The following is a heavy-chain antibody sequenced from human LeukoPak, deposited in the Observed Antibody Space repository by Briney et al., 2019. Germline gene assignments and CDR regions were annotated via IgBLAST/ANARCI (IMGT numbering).Heavy chain of an antibody. CDR3: ARGVGERFFDY. V-gene: IGHV3-66*01. CDR1: GFSVSSNY. D-gene: IGHD3-10*01. Sequence: PRGSLRLSRAASGFSVSSNYMTWIRKTLGKWLERVSVIYSAGHTYYADSVNGRFTISRDNSKNTLYFQMNSLTDEDTAVYYCARGVGERFFDYWGQGTLVTVSS. J-gene: IGHJ4*02. CDR2: IYSAGHT.